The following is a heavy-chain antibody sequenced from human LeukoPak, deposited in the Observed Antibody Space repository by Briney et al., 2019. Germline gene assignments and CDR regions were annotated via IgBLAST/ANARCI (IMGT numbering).Heavy chain of an antibody. J-gene: IGHJ5*02. CDR3: AKDNYHSSSFLNWFDP. Sequence: PGGSLRLSCAASGFSVSSNYMSWVRQAPGKGLEWVSAISGSGGSTYYADSVKGRFTISRDNSKNTLYLQMNSLRAEDTAVYYCAKDNYHSSSFLNWFDPWGQGTLVTVSS. CDR2: ISGSGGST. V-gene: IGHV3-23*01. D-gene: IGHD6-13*01. CDR1: GFSVSSNY.